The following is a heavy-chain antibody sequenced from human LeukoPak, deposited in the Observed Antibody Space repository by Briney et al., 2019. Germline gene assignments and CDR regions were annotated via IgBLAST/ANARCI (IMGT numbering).Heavy chain of an antibody. Sequence: GGSLRLSCAASGFTFSSYGMHWVRQAPGKGLEWVSSISSSSSYIYYADSVKGRFTISRDNAKNSLYLQMNSLRAEDTAVYYCARAGYSSGYDILTGYYGGLNFDYWGQGTLVTVSS. CDR1: GFTFSSYG. J-gene: IGHJ4*02. CDR3: ARAGYSSGYDILTGYYGGLNFDY. D-gene: IGHD3-9*01. V-gene: IGHV3-21*01. CDR2: ISSSSSYI.